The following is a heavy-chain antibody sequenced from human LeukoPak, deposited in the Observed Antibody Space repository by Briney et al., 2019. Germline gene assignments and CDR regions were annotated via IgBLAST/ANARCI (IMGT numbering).Heavy chain of an antibody. Sequence: KPSETLSLTCAVYGGSFSGYYWSWIRQPPGKGLEWIGEINHSGSTNYNPSLKSRVTISVDTSKNQFSLKLSSVTAADTAVYYCARHGSGSYRWFDPWGQGTLVTVSS. CDR2: INHSGST. V-gene: IGHV4-34*01. J-gene: IGHJ5*02. CDR1: GGSFSGYY. CDR3: ARHGSGSYRWFDP. D-gene: IGHD3-10*01.